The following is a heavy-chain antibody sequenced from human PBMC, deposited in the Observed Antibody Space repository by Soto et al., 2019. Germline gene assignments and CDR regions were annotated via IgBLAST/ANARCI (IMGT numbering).Heavy chain of an antibody. J-gene: IGHJ6*02. Sequence: PGESLKISCKGSGYSFTSYWISWVRQMPGKGLEWMGRIDPSDSYTNYSPSFQGHVTISADKSISTAYLQWSSLKASDTAMYYCARRVVSAAMPGPMDVWGQGTTVTVSS. V-gene: IGHV5-10-1*01. D-gene: IGHD2-2*01. CDR1: GYSFTSYW. CDR3: ARRVVSAAMPGPMDV. CDR2: IDPSDSYT.